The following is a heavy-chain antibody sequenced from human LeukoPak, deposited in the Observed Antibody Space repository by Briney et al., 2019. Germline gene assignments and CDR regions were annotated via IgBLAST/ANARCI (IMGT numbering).Heavy chain of an antibody. J-gene: IGHJ4*02. Sequence: GESLKISCKGSGYSFTSYWIAWVRQMPGKVLEWMGIIYPGDSESRYSPSFQGQVTISADKSISTAYLQWSSLKASDTAMYYCARLAQSGSYFDYWGQGTLVTVSS. CDR2: IYPGDSES. CDR1: GYSFTSYW. CDR3: ARLAQSGSYFDY. V-gene: IGHV5-51*01. D-gene: IGHD1-26*01.